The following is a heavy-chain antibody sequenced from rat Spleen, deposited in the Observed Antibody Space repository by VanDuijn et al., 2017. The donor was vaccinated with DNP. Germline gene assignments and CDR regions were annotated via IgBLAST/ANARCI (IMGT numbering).Heavy chain of an antibody. CDR1: GFTFNNYW. CDR2: ITSSGGNT. V-gene: IGHV5-31*01. CDR3: ARWDYRDSYAPNWFAY. J-gene: IGHJ3*01. D-gene: IGHD1-12*01. Sequence: EVQLVESGGDLVQPGRSLKLSCVASGFTFNNYWMTWIRQVPGKGLEWVASITSSGGNTYYPDSVKGRFTISRDNAKNTLYLQMNSLRSEDTATYYGARWDYRDSYAPNWFAYWGQGTLVTVSS.